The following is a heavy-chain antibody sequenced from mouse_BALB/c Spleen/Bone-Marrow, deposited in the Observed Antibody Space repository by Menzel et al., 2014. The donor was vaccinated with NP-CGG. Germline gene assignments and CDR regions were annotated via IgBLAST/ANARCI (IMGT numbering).Heavy chain of an antibody. V-gene: IGHV1-54*01. Sequence: QVQLQQSGAELVRPGTSVKVSCKASGYAFTNYLIEWVKQRPGQGLEWIGVINPGSGGTNYNEEFMGKATLTADKSSSTAYMQLSSLTSDDSAVYLCARWDYAMDYWGQGTSVTVSS. CDR1: GYAFTNYL. CDR2: INPGSGGT. J-gene: IGHJ4*01. CDR3: ARWDYAMDY.